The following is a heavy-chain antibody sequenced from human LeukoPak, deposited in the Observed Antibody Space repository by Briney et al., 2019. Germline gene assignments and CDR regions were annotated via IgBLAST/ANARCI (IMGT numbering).Heavy chain of an antibody. V-gene: IGHV3-30-3*01. J-gene: IGHJ4*02. D-gene: IGHD1-26*01. CDR2: ISYDGSNK. CDR1: GFIFSSYA. CDR3: AREGGIVGATAFDY. Sequence: GRSLRLSCAASGFIFSSYAMHWVRQAPGKGLEWVAVISYDGSNKYYADSVKGRFTISRDNSKNTLYLQMNSLRAEDTAVYYCAREGGIVGATAFDYWGQGTLVTVSS.